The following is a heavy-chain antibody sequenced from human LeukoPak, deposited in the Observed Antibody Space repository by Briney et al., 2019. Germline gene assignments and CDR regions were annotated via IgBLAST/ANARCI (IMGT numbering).Heavy chain of an antibody. CDR3: AKGAQRGFDYSNSLEH. CDR2: IWSDATNQ. CDR1: GFTFSHFG. Sequence: GTSLRLSCEASGFTFSHFGMHWIRQAPGKGLEWVAVIWSDATNQYYADSVKGRFTISRDNFKRTVSPEMNSLRAEDTAVYYCAKGAQRGFDYSNSLEHWGQGSLVIVSS. V-gene: IGHV3-33*06. J-gene: IGHJ5*02. D-gene: IGHD4-11*01.